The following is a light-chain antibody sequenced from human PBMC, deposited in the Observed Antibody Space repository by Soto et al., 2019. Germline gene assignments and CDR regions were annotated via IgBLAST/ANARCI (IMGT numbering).Light chain of an antibody. CDR1: QSISHF. CDR3: QQSYTPPHT. CDR2: TAS. J-gene: IGKJ2*01. Sequence: DIQMTQSPPSLSASVGDKVTITCRPSQSISHFLNWYQQKPGKAPKLLIYTASSLQSGVPSRFSGSGSGTRFTLTVSSLQPEDSATYFCQQSYTPPHTFGQGTNLEIK. V-gene: IGKV1-39*01.